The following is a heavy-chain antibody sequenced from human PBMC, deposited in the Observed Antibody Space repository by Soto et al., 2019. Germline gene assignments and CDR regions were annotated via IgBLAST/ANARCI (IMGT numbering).Heavy chain of an antibody. Sequence: QVHLVQSGAEVKKPGASVKVSCKASGYTFTSYGITWVRQAPGQGLEWMGWISAHNGNTDYAQKLQGRVIVTRDTSTSTAYMELRSLISDDTAVYYWARGRYWDYWGQGALVTVSS. V-gene: IGHV1-18*01. CDR3: ARGRYWDY. D-gene: IGHD2-8*02. CDR2: ISAHNGNT. CDR1: GYTFTSYG. J-gene: IGHJ4*02.